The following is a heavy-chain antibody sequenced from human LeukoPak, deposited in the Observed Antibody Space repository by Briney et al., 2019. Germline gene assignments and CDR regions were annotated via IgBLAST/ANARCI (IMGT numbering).Heavy chain of an antibody. Sequence: PSETLSLTCTVSGGSISSYYWSWIRQPPGKGLEWIGYIYYSGSTTYNPSLKSRVTISVDTSKNQFSLKLSSVTAADTAVYYCAREFRGSYALDYWGQGTLVTVSS. D-gene: IGHD1-26*01. V-gene: IGHV4-59*01. J-gene: IGHJ4*02. CDR2: IYYSGST. CDR3: AREFRGSYALDY. CDR1: GGSISSYY.